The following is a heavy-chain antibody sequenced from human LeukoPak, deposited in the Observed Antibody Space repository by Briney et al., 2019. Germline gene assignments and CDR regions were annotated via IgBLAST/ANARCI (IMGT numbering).Heavy chain of an antibody. CDR1: GFTFSNYA. D-gene: IGHD1-1*01. CDR2: IKQDGSEK. J-gene: IGHJ4*02. Sequence: PGGSLRLSCAASGFTFSNYAMTWLRQAPGKGLEWVANIKQDGSEKYYVDSVKGRFTISRDNAKNSLYLQMNSLRADDTAVYYCVRDREWKSLDDWGQGTLVTVSS. V-gene: IGHV3-7*01. CDR3: VRDREWKSLDD.